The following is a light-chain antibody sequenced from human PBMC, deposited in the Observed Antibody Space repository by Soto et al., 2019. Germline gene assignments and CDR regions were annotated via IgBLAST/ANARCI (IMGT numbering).Light chain of an antibody. Sequence: DIQMTQSPSTLSASVGDRVTITCRASQNINNWLAWYQQKAGKAPKLLIFGSSTLETGVPSRFSGGGSGTDFTLTISGLQPEDFATYYCQQYDTFSYSFCQGTKLEI. CDR2: GSS. CDR1: QNINNW. CDR3: QQYDTFSYS. V-gene: IGKV1-5*03. J-gene: IGKJ2*03.